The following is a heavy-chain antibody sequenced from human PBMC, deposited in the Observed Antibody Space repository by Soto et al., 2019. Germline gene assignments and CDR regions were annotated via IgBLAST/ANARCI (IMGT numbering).Heavy chain of an antibody. CDR3: ARQFHYDSSGYYYAY. Sequence: SVKVSCKASGGTFSRNTISWVRQAPGQGLEWMGGIIPIFGTANYAQKFQGRVTITADESTSTAYMELSRLRSEDTAVYYCARQFHYDSSGYYYAYWGQGTLVTVS. CDR1: GGTFSRNT. D-gene: IGHD3-22*01. V-gene: IGHV1-69*13. J-gene: IGHJ4*02. CDR2: IIPIFGTA.